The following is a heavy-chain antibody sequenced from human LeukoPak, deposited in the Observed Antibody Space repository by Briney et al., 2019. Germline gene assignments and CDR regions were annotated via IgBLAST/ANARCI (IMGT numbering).Heavy chain of an antibody. D-gene: IGHD1-1*01. CDR1: GGSISSYY. V-gene: IGHV4-39*07. J-gene: IGHJ5*02. Sequence: PSETLSLTCTVSGGSISSYYWGWIRQPPGKGLEWIGSVYYSGSTLYSGSTYYNPSLKSRVTISVDSSKHQFSLKLTSVTAADTAIYYCAREETGTTEYNWFDPWGQGTLVTVSS. CDR2: VYYSGSTLYSGST. CDR3: AREETGTTEYNWFDP.